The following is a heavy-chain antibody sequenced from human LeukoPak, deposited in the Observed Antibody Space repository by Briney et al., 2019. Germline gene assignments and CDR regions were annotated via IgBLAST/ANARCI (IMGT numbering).Heavy chain of an antibody. CDR1: GFTFSSYG. CDR3: ASRRGGIVGDY. V-gene: IGHV3-33*01. J-gene: IGHJ4*02. CDR2: IWYDGSNK. D-gene: IGHD2-15*01. Sequence: GGSLRLSCAASGFTFSSYGMHWVRQAPGKGLEWVALIWYDGSNKYYADSVKGRFTISRDNSKNTVYLQMNSLRAENTAVYYCASRRGGIVGDYWGQGTLVTVSS.